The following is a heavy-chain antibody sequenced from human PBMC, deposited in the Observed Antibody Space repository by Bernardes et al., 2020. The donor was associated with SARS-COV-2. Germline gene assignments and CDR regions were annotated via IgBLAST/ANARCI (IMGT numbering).Heavy chain of an antibody. D-gene: IGHD3-10*01. CDR2: IYSSGST. CDR3: ARANSYGSGSWFDP. V-gene: IGHV4-4*07. J-gene: IGHJ5*02. Sequence: ATLSLTCTVSGGSISNYYWTWIRQPAGKGLEWIGRIYSSGSTNYNPSLNSRVTVSVDTSKNQFSLKLSSVTAADTAVYYCARANSYGSGSWFDPWGQGTLVTVSS. CDR1: GGSISNYY.